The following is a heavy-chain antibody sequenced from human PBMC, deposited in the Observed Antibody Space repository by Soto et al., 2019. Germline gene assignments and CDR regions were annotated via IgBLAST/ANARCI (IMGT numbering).Heavy chain of an antibody. CDR3: ARSQGSSTSLEIYYYYYYGMEV. J-gene: IGHJ6*02. D-gene: IGHD2-2*01. CDR2: IIPISGTA. CDR1: GGTFSSYA. V-gene: IGHV1-69*01. Sequence: QVQLVQSGAEVKKPGSSVKVSCKASGGTFSSYAISWVRQAPGQGLEWMGGIIPISGTANYAQTFQGRVTITADESTSTAYMELSSLRSEDTAVYYCARSQGSSTSLEIYYYYYYGMEVWGQGTTVTVSS.